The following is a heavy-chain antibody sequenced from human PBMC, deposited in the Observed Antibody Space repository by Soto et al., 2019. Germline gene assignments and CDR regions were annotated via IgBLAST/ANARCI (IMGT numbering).Heavy chain of an antibody. V-gene: IGHV3-53*02. J-gene: IGHJ4*02. CDR3: VRSVHF. Sequence: EVQLVETGGGLIQPGGSRRLSCAASGFIVTSNYMTWVRQAPGKGLEWVSVMYSNGTTSYADSVKGRFTVSRDRNTLYLKMNSLRAEDTAVYYCVRSVHFWGQGTLVTVSS. D-gene: IGHD3-10*02. CDR2: MYSNGTT. CDR1: GFIVTSNY.